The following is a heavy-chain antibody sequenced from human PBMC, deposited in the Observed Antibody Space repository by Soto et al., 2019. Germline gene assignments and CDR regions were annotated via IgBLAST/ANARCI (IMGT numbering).Heavy chain of an antibody. CDR3: ARAGDFWSGYYNYYMYV. CDR1: GDSVSSNSAA. Sequence: PSRTLSLTCAISGDSVSSNSAAWNWIRQSPSRGLEWLGRTYYRSKWYNDYAVSVKSRITINPDTSKNQFSLQLNSVTPEDTAVYYCARAGDFWSGYYNYYMYVWAKGTTVTVSS. CDR2: TYYRSKWYN. J-gene: IGHJ6*03. V-gene: IGHV6-1*01. D-gene: IGHD3-3*01.